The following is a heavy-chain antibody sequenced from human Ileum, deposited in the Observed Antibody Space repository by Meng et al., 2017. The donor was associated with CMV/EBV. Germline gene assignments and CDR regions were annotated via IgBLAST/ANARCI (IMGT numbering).Heavy chain of an antibody. D-gene: IGHD3-16*01. V-gene: IGHV3-72*01. CDR3: ARAVGD. J-gene: IGHJ4*02. CDR2: IRNKVDSYTT. Sequence: LRLSCAASGFTFSDNYMDWVRQAPGKGLEWVGRIRNKVDSYTTEYAASVKGRFTISRDDSKNSLYLQMNSLKTEDTAVYYCARAVGDWGQGTLVTVSS. CDR1: GFTFSDNY.